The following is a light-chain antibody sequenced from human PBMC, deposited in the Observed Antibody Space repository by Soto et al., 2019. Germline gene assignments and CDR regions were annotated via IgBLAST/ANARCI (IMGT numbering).Light chain of an antibody. V-gene: IGKV3D-20*02. CDR2: STS. CDR1: QSLSVSY. Sequence: EIVLTQSPGTLSLSPGDRATLSCRASQSLSVSYIAWYQQKPGQAPRLLIYSTSTRAAGIPDRFTGRGSGTHFTLAISRLEPEDFAVYYCQQRKNWPPITFGQGTRLEIK. CDR3: QQRKNWPPIT. J-gene: IGKJ5*01.